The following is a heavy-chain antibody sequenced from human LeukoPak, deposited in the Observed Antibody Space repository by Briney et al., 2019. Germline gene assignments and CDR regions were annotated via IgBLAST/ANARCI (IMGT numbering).Heavy chain of an antibody. CDR2: ISYDGSNK. V-gene: IGHV3-30-3*01. D-gene: IGHD5-12*01. CDR1: GFTFSSYA. J-gene: IGHJ4*02. CDR3: AREFDYGGYADY. Sequence: GRPLRLSCAASGFTFSSYAMHWVRQAPGKGLEWVAVISYDGSNKYYADSVKGRFTISRDNSKNTLYLQMNSLRAEDTAVYYCAREFDYGGYADYWGQGTLVTVSS.